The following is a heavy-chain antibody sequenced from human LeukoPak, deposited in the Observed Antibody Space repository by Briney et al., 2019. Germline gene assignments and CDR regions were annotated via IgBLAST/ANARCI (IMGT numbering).Heavy chain of an antibody. J-gene: IGHJ6*03. CDR3: AKDGEGAAYYYMDV. D-gene: IGHD1-26*01. Sequence: GGSLRLSCAASGFTVSSNYMSWVRQAPGKGLEWVSVIYSGGSTYYADSVKGRFTISRDNSKNTLYLQMNSLRAEDTAVYYCAKDGEGAAYYYMDVWGKGTTVTVSS. V-gene: IGHV3-53*01. CDR2: IYSGGST. CDR1: GFTVSSNY.